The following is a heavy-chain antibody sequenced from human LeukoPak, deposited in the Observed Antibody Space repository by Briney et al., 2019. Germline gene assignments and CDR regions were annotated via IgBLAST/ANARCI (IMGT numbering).Heavy chain of an antibody. CDR3: ARGAEDYGDFKAHFDY. CDR2: IYPDDSDT. CDR1: GYTFTNHW. D-gene: IGHD4-17*01. V-gene: IGHV5-51*01. J-gene: IGHJ4*02. Sequence: GESLKISCKGSGYTFTNHWIAWVRQMPGKGLEWMGIIYPDDSDTRYSPSFQGQVTISADKSISTSYLQWSSLKASDPAMYYCARGAEDYGDFKAHFDYWGQGTLVTVSS.